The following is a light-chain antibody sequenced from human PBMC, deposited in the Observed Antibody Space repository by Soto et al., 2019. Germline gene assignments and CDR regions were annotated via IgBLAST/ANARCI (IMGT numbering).Light chain of an antibody. CDR2: AAS. CDR3: QQYNSFPLT. V-gene: IGKV1-9*01. J-gene: IGKJ3*01. Sequence: DIQLTQSPSFLSASVEDRVTITCRASQDISNFLAWYQQKPGKAPKLLIFAASTLQSGVPSRFSGGGSGTEFTLTISGLQPDDSATYYCQQYNSFPLTFGPGTKVDIK. CDR1: QDISNF.